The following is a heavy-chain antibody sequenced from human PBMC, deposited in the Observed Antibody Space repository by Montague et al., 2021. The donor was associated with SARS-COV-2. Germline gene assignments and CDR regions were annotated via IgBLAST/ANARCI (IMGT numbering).Heavy chain of an antibody. CDR1: GGSISSSSYY. Sequence: SETLSLTCTVSGGSISSSSYYWGWIRQPPGKGLEWIGRIYYSGSTYYNPSLKSRVTISVYTSKNQFSLKLSSVTAAATAVYYCARFPTSYYYDSKAAPATPDAFDIWGQGTMVTVSS. J-gene: IGHJ3*02. CDR3: ARFPTSYYYDSKAAPATPDAFDI. D-gene: IGHD3-22*01. CDR2: IYYSGST. V-gene: IGHV4-39*01.